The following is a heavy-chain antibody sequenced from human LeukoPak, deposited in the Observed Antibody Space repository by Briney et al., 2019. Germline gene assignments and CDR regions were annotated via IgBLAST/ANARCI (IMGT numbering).Heavy chain of an antibody. J-gene: IGHJ6*02. CDR1: GGSISSGDFY. V-gene: IGHV4-30-4*01. D-gene: IGHD2-8*02. CDR2: IYYSGST. CDR3: AREDIVLGMDV. Sequence: SQTLSLTCTVSGGSISSGDFYWSWIRRPPGKGLEWIGYIYYSGSTYYNPSLKSRVTISVDTSKNQFSLKLSSVTAADTAVYYCAREDIVLGMDVWGQGTTVTVSS.